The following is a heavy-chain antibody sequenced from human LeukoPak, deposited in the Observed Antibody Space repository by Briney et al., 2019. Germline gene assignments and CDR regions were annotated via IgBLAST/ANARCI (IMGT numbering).Heavy chain of an antibody. CDR3: ARWESCGGDCYSDY. V-gene: IGHV4-59*01. J-gene: IGHJ4*02. CDR2: INYSGST. Sequence: SETLSLTCTVSGGSISSYYWSWIRQPPGKGLEWIGYINYSGSTNYNPSLKSRVTISVDTSKNQFSLKLSSVTAADTAVYYCARWESCGGDCYSDYWGQGTLVTVSS. D-gene: IGHD2-21*02. CDR1: GGSISSYY.